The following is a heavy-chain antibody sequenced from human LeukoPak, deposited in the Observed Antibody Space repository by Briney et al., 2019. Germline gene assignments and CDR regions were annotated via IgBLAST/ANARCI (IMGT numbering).Heavy chain of an antibody. CDR2: IYTSGST. J-gene: IGHJ4*02. D-gene: IGHD3-3*01. CDR1: GGSISSYY. Sequence: SETLSLTCTVSGGSISSYYWSWIRQPAGKGLEWIRRIYTSGSTNYNPSLKSRVTMSVDTSKNQFSLKLSSVTAADTAVYYCAREGHDFWSGYYINRRVDYWGQGTLVTVSS. CDR3: AREGHDFWSGYYINRRVDY. V-gene: IGHV4-4*07.